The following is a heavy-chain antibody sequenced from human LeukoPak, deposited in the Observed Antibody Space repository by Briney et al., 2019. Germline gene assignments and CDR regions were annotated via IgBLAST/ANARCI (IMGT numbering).Heavy chain of an antibody. CDR2: ISGYVGTT. J-gene: IGHJ4*02. CDR1: GFTFASFA. D-gene: IGHD3-22*01. V-gene: IGHV3-23*01. Sequence: PGGSLRLSCAASGFTFASFAMSWVRKVPGKGLEWVSSISGYVGTTYYADSVKGRFTISRGNSKNTLYLQMNSLRAEDTAVYYCARDRVSSGYIDYWGQGTLVTVSS. CDR3: ARDRVSSGYIDY.